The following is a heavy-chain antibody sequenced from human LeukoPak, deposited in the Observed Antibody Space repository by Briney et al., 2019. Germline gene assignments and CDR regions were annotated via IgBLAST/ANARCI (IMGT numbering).Heavy chain of an antibody. D-gene: IGHD1-26*01. CDR3: ARARGYSGSFWPFDI. Sequence: GGSLRLSCAASGFTFSSYAMHWVRQAPGKGLEWVAVISYDGSNKYYADSVKGRFTISRDNSKNTLYLQTNSLRAEDTAVYYCARARGYSGSFWPFDIWGQGTMVTVSS. J-gene: IGHJ3*02. V-gene: IGHV3-30*04. CDR1: GFTFSSYA. CDR2: ISYDGSNK.